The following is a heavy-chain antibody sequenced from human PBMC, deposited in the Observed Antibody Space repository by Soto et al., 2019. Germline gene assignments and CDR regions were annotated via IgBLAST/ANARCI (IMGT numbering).Heavy chain of an antibody. CDR2: IYYSGST. CDR1: GGSISSGGYY. D-gene: IGHD3-22*01. CDR3: ASVCVTLIAAFLFFCL. V-gene: IGHV4-31*03. J-gene: IGHJ4*02. Sequence: PSETLSLTCTVSGGSISSGGYYWSWILQHPGKGLEWIGYIYYSGSTYYNPSLKSRVTISVDTSKNQFSLKLSSVTAADTAVYYCASVCVTLIAAFLFFCLCGQGTLVIVSS.